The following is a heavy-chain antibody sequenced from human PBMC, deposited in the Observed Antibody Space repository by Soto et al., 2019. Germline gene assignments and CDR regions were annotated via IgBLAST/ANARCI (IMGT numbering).Heavy chain of an antibody. V-gene: IGHV4-61*01. D-gene: IGHD4-17*01. Sequence: SETLSLTCTVSGGSVSSGSYYWSWIRQPPGKGLEWIGYIYYSGSTNYNPSLKSRVTISVDTSKNQFSLKLSSVTAADTAVYYCARGTYGDYAVYGMDVCGQGPTVTVYS. CDR2: IYYSGST. J-gene: IGHJ6*02. CDR1: GGSVSSGSYY. CDR3: ARGTYGDYAVYGMDV.